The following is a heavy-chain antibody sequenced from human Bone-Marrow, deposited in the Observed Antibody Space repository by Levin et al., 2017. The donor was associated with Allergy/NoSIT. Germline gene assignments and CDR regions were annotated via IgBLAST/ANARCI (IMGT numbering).Heavy chain of an antibody. CDR3: ARDFGGQDGMDV. CDR2: INPSGGSA. CDR1: GYTFTSYY. V-gene: IGHV1-46*01. Sequence: ASVKVSCKASGYTFTSYYMQWVRQAPGQGLEWMGIINPSGGSATYAQKFQGRVTMTRDTSTSTIYMELSSLRSEDTAVFYCARDFGGQDGMDVWGQGTTVTVSS. D-gene: IGHD3-16*01. J-gene: IGHJ6*02.